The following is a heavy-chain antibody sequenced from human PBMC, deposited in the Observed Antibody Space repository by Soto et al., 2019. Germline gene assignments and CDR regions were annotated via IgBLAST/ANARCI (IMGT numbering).Heavy chain of an antibody. J-gene: IGHJ4*02. V-gene: IGHV4-61*01. D-gene: IGHD2-2*01. CDR3: ARVVGSSSSCYEFDY. CDR1: GGSVSSGSYY. CDR2: IYYSGST. Sequence: SETLSLTCTVSGGSVSSGSYYWSWIRQPPGKGLEWIGYIYYSGSTNYNPSLKSRVTISVDTSKHQFSLKLSSVTAADTAVYYCARVVGSSSSCYEFDYWGQATLVTVSS.